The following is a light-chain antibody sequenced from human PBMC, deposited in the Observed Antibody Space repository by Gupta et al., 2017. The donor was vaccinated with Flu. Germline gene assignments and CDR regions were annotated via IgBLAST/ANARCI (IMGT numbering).Light chain of an antibody. J-gene: IGKJ2*01. CDR1: QSLRGSN. Sequence: GTLWLSTGERATLSCRASQSLRGSNIEWYQQKRGQAPRFLIYDASKRAAGVPDRFSGSGSGTEFNLTISRREPEDSAVYYCQHEVLPPWVFGQGTKVEIK. CDR3: QHEVLPPWV. V-gene: IGKV3-20*01. CDR2: DAS.